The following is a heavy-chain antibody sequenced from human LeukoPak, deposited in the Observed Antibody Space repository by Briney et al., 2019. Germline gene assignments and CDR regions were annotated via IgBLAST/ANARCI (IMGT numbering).Heavy chain of an antibody. CDR2: IIPIFGTA. J-gene: IGHJ4*02. Sequence: SVKVSCKASGGTFSSYAISWVRQAPGQGLEWMGGIIPIFGTANYAQKFQGRVTITTDESTSTAYMELSSLRAEDTALYYCAKGRRGGSSGWYVDYWGQGTLVTVSS. CDR1: GGTFSSYA. CDR3: AKGRRGGSSGWYVDY. D-gene: IGHD6-19*01. V-gene: IGHV1-69*05.